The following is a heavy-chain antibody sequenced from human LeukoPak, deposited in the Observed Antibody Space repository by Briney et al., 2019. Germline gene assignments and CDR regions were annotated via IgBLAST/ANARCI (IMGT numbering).Heavy chain of an antibody. CDR2: ISSSSSYI. Sequence: PGGSLRLSCAASGFTFSSYSMNWVRQAPGKGLEWVSSISSSSSYIYYADSVKGRFTISRDNARNSLHLQMNSLRGEDTAVYYCARDGGSSWYPQFDYWGQGTLVTVSS. D-gene: IGHD6-13*01. CDR3: ARDGGSSWYPQFDY. V-gene: IGHV3-21*04. J-gene: IGHJ4*02. CDR1: GFTFSSYS.